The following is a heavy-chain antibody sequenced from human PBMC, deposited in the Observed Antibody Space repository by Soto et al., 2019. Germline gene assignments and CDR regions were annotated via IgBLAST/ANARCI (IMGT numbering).Heavy chain of an antibody. CDR1: GFTFSSYG. J-gene: IGHJ4*02. D-gene: IGHD3-3*01. V-gene: IGHV3-33*01. Sequence: QVQLVESGGGVVQPGRSLRLSCAASGFTFSSYGMHWVRQAPGKGLEWVAVIWYDGSNKYYADSVKGRFTISRDNSKNTLDLQMNSLRAEDTAVYYCARDPSPHYDFWSGFDYWGQGTLVTVSS. CDR2: IWYDGSNK. CDR3: ARDPSPHYDFWSGFDY.